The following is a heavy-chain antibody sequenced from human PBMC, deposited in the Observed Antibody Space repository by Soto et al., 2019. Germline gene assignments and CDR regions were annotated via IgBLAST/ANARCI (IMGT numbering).Heavy chain of an antibody. CDR3: ARDQLYYNDISGRPLNAFDV. CDR1: GFTFRNYG. V-gene: IGHV3-48*01. Sequence: GGSLRLSCAASGFTFRNYGMNWVRQAPGKGLEWVSYIGLGSSTKYYADSVEGRFTISRDNAKNSLYLQMNSLRAEDTTVYYCARDQLYYNDISGRPLNAFDVWGQGTMVTVSS. CDR2: IGLGSSTK. J-gene: IGHJ3*01. D-gene: IGHD3-22*01.